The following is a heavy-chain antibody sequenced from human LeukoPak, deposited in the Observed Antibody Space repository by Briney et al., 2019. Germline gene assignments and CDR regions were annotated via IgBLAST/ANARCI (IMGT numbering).Heavy chain of an antibody. Sequence: PGGSLRLSCAASGFTFSTYGMSWVRQAPGKGLEWVSAILGSGANTYYADSVKGRFTISRDNSKNTLYLHMNSLRAEDTAVYYCAKRGLSGTKEFDYWGQETLVTVSS. CDR1: GFTFSTYG. CDR3: AKRGLSGTKEFDY. D-gene: IGHD1-7*01. J-gene: IGHJ4*02. CDR2: ILGSGANT. V-gene: IGHV3-23*01.